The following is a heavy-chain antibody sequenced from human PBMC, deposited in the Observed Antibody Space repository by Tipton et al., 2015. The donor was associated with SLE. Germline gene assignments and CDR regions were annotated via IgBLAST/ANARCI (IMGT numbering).Heavy chain of an antibody. CDR2: MNPNSGNT. CDR1: GYTFTSYD. Sequence: QSGAEVKKPGASVKVSCKASGYTFTSYDINWVRQATGQGLEWMGWMNPNSGNTGYAQKFQGRVTMTRNTSISTAYMELSSLRSEDTAVYYCATQGHQVVPAVWAFDIWGQGTMVTVSS. J-gene: IGHJ3*02. CDR3: ATQGHQVVPAVWAFDI. V-gene: IGHV1-8*01. D-gene: IGHD2-2*01.